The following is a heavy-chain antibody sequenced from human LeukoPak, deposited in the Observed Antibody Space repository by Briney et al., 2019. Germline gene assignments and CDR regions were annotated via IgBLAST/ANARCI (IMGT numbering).Heavy chain of an antibody. Sequence: GGSLRLSCAASGFTFSSYGMSWVRQAPGKGLEWVSAISGSGGSTYYADSVKGRFTISRDNSKNTLYLQMNSLRAEDTAVYYCAKDPVADYYDSSGPPYYFDYWGQGTLVTVSS. V-gene: IGHV3-23*01. CDR1: GFTFSSYG. J-gene: IGHJ4*02. D-gene: IGHD3-22*01. CDR2: ISGSGGST. CDR3: AKDPVADYYDSSGPPYYFDY.